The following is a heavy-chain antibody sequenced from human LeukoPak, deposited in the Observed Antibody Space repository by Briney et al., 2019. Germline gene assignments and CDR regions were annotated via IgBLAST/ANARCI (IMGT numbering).Heavy chain of an antibody. CDR1: GGSFSGYL. J-gene: IGHJ6*02. CDR2: VNYRGSP. Sequence: PSETLSLTCDVPGGSFSGYLWSWIRQSPGKGLEWIGEVNYRGSPNYNPSLESRVTISVDTSNNQLSLKLTSVTAADTALYYCTRSGLTGMREYERADFYYYGMGLWGQGTAVTVFS. V-gene: IGHV4-34*01. CDR3: TRSGLTGMREYERADFYYYGMGL. D-gene: IGHD3-16*01.